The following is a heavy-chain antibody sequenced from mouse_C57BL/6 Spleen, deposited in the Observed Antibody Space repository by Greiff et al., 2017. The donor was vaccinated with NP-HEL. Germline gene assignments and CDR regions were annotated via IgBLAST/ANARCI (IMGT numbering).Heavy chain of an antibody. CDR3: ARLGYDYDGAY. CDR2: IDPSDSYT. D-gene: IGHD2-4*01. V-gene: IGHV1-69*01. J-gene: IGHJ3*01. Sequence: QVQLQQPGAELVMPGASVKLSCKASGYTFTSYWLHWVKQRPGQGLEWIGEIDPSDSYTNYNQKFKGKSTLTVDKSSSTAYMQRSSLTAEDSAVYYCARLGYDYDGAYWGQGTLVTVSA. CDR1: GYTFTSYW.